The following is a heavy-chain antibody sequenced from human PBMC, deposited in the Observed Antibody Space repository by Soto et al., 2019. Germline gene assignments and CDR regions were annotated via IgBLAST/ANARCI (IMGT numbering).Heavy chain of an antibody. V-gene: IGHV3-20*04. CDR1: GFTFDDYG. CDR2: INWNGGST. Sequence: EAQLVESGGGVVRPGGSLRLSCAASGFTFDDYGMSWVRQGPGKGLEWVSGINWNGGSTAYADSVKGRFTISRDSAKDSLYLQMNSLRAEDTAFYCCARGLNYDVLTGLDYWGQGTLVTVSS. D-gene: IGHD3-9*01. CDR3: ARGLNYDVLTGLDY. J-gene: IGHJ4*02.